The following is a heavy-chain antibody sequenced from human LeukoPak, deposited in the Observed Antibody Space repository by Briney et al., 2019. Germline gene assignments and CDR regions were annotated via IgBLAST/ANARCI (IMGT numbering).Heavy chain of an antibody. D-gene: IGHD2-2*01. Sequence: ASVKVSCKAPGYTFTGYYMHWVRQAPGQGLEWMGWINPNSGGTNYAQKFQGRVTMTRDTSISTAYMELSRLRSDDTAVYYCARGVVVVPAARDFDYWGQGTLVTVSS. V-gene: IGHV1-2*02. J-gene: IGHJ4*02. CDR3: ARGVVVVPAARDFDY. CDR1: GYTFTGYY. CDR2: INPNSGGT.